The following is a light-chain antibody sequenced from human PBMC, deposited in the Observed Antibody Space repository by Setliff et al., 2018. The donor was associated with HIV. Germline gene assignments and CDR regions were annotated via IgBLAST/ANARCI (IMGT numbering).Light chain of an antibody. CDR2: DVS. V-gene: IGLV2-14*01. Sequence: QSALAQPPSASGSPGQSVTISCTGTSSDVGGYNYVSWYQQHSGKAPKLMIYDVSKRPSGVSNRFSGSKSGDTASLTISGLQAEDEADYFCSSYTSYNSFLIFGGGTKVTVL. J-gene: IGLJ2*01. CDR1: SSDVGGYNY. CDR3: SSYTSYNSFLI.